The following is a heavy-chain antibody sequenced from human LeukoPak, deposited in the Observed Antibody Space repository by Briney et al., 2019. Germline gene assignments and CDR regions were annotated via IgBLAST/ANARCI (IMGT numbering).Heavy chain of an antibody. CDR1: GGCISSYY. CDR2: IYFIGTT. Sequence: SEALSLTCPVSGGCISSYYLSWIRQAPGRGREWVGYIYFIGTTNYNPSLKSRVTISVDTSKNQFSLKLSSVTAADTAVYYCARGVYIAAAQYAYWGQGTLVTVSS. D-gene: IGHD6-13*01. CDR3: ARGVYIAAAQYAY. V-gene: IGHV4-59*01. J-gene: IGHJ4*02.